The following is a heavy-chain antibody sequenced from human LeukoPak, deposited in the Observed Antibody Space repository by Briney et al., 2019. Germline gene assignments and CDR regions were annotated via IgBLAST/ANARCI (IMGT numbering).Heavy chain of an antibody. D-gene: IGHD3-22*01. J-gene: IGHJ3*02. CDR1: GGSISSYY. V-gene: IGHV4-59*01. Sequence: TPSETLSLTCSVSGGSISSYYWSWIRQPPGKGLEWIGYIYHSGSTKYNPSLKSRVTISGDTSKNQLSLKLSSVTAADTAVYYCAREGAYYYDSSGNDAFDIWGQGTMVTVSS. CDR2: IYHSGST. CDR3: AREGAYYYDSSGNDAFDI.